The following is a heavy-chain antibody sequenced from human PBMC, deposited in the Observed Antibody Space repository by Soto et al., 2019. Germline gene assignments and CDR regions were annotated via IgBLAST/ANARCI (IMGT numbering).Heavy chain of an antibody. CDR1: GGSISSGDYY. CDR3: AREDGPYDPFDP. D-gene: IGHD5-12*01. V-gene: IGHV4-30-4*01. J-gene: IGHJ5*02. Sequence: PSETLSLTCTVSGGSISSGDYYWSWIRQPPGKGLEWIGYIYYSGSTYYNPSLKSRVTISVDTSKNQFSLKLSSVTAADTAVYYCAREDGPYDPFDPWGQGTLVTVSS. CDR2: IYYSGST.